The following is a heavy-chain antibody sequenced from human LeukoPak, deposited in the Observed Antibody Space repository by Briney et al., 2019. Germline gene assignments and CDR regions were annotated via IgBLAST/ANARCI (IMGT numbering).Heavy chain of an antibody. Sequence: KPSETLSLTCTVSGGSISSSSYYWGWIRQPPGKGLEWIGSIYYSGSTYYNPSLKSRVTISVDTSKNQFSLKLSSVTAADTAVYYCARDASDYDSSGYFLIGAFDIWGQGTMVTVSS. V-gene: IGHV4-39*07. D-gene: IGHD3-22*01. CDR1: GGSISSSSYY. CDR3: ARDASDYDSSGYFLIGAFDI. CDR2: IYYSGST. J-gene: IGHJ3*02.